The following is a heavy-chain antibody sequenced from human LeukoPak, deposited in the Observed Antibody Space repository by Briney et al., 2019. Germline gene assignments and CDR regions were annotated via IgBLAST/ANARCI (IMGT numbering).Heavy chain of an antibody. CDR1: GFTFSSCS. J-gene: IGHJ4*02. Sequence: PGGSLRLSCTASGFTFSSCSMNWVRLAPGKGLEGVSSITSTSTHIYYADSVSGRFTDSRDNAKNSLYLQMNSLRDDDSAVYYCARAPANLRSWNDYWGQGTLVTVSS. D-gene: IGHD1-1*01. CDR2: ITSTSTHI. V-gene: IGHV3-21*01. CDR3: ARAPANLRSWNDY.